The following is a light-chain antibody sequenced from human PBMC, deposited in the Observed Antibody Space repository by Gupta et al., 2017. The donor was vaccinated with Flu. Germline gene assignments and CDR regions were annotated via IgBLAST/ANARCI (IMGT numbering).Light chain of an antibody. CDR1: SSDVGSYNR. CDR3: SSFTSSNTWV. V-gene: IGLV2-18*02. CDR2: EVT. Sequence: HSALTQPASVSGSPGQSLTISCTGTSSDVGSYNRVSWYQQPPGTAPKLLISEVTIRPSGVPDRFSGSKSGTTASLIISGLQAEDEADYYCSSFTSSNTWVFGGGTKLTVL. J-gene: IGLJ3*02.